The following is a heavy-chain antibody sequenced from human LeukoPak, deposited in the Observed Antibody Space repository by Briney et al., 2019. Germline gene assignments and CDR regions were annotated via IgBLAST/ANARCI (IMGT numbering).Heavy chain of an antibody. CDR2: IYYTET. Sequence: PSETLSLTCTVSGGSVSNYYWRWIRQSPGKGLEWIGYIYYTETSYNPSLKSRVTISADTSKNQFSLKLYSVTAADTAVYYCATRKLGNDYWGQGTLVTVSS. J-gene: IGHJ4*02. CDR3: ATRKLGNDY. D-gene: IGHD7-27*01. V-gene: IGHV4-59*02. CDR1: GGSVSNYY.